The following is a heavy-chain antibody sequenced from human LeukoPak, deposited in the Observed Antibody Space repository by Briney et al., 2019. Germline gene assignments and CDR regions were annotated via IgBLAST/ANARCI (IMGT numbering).Heavy chain of an antibody. CDR2: IGGAGRST. V-gene: IGHV3-23*01. CDR3: AKDSQQLVTGWLDP. CDR1: GFTFNNYA. Sequence: GGSLRLSCAASGFTFNNYAMSWVRQAPGKGLEWVSGIGGAGRSTYYADSVKGRFTISRDNSKNTLYLQLNSLRAEDTAVYYCAKDSQQLVTGWLDPWGQGTLVTVSS. J-gene: IGHJ5*02. D-gene: IGHD6-13*01.